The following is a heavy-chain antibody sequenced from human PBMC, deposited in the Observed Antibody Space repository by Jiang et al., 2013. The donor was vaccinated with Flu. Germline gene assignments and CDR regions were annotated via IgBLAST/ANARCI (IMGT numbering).Heavy chain of an antibody. CDR2: ISYDGSNK. D-gene: IGHD3-22*01. V-gene: IGHV3-30*01. CDR3: ARERGFYDSSGYYTEPRYYYYGMDV. Sequence: VQLVESGGGVVQPGRSLRLSCAASGFTFSSYAMHWVRQAPGKGLEWVAVISYDGSNKYYADSVKGRFTISRDNSKNTLYLQMNSLRAEDTAVYYCARERGFYDSSGYYTEPRYYYYGMDVWGKGTTVTVSS. J-gene: IGHJ6*04. CDR1: GFTFSSYA.